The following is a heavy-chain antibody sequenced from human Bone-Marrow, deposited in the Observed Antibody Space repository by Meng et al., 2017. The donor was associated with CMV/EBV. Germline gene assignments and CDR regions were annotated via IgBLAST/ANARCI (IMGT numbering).Heavy chain of an antibody. CDR1: GGSLSGYY. CDR3: ASNGYNGGY. J-gene: IGHJ4*02. V-gene: IGHV4-34*01. CDR2: IYYSGST. Sequence: SETLSLTCAVYGGSLSGYYWSWIRQPPGKGLEWIGSIYYSGSTYYNPSLKSRVTISVDTSKNQFSLKLSSVTAADTAVYYCASNGYNGGYWGQGTLVTVSS. D-gene: IGHD5-24*01.